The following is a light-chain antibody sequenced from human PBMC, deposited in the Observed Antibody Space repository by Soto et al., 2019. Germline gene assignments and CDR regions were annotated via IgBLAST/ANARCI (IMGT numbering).Light chain of an antibody. CDR2: AAS. V-gene: IGKV1-39*01. CDR1: QSISSY. CDR3: QQSYSTPSIT. J-gene: IGKJ5*01. Sequence: DIQMTQYPSSLSASLRDRVTITCRASQSISSYLNWYQQKPGKAPKLLIYAASSLQSGVPSRFSGSGSGTDFTLTISSLQPEDFATYYCQQSYSTPSITFGQGTRLEIK.